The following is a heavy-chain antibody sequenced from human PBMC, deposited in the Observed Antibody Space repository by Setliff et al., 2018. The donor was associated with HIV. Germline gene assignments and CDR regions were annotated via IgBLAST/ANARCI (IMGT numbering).Heavy chain of an antibody. CDR1: GYTFTSYD. Sequence: ASVKVSCKASGYTFTSYDINWVRQATGQGLEWMGWMNPNSGNTGYAQKFQGRVTMTRDASISTACMELNTLKFEDTAVYYCARARRDSYDRGRRNHYYIDVWGKGTTGTSP. J-gene: IGHJ6*03. CDR2: MNPNSGNT. D-gene: IGHD3-22*01. V-gene: IGHV1-8*02. CDR3: ARARRDSYDRGRRNHYYIDV.